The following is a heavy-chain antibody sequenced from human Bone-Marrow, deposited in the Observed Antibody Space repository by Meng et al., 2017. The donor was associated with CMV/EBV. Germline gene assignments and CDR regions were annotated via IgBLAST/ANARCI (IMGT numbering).Heavy chain of an antibody. CDR3: AREGAYYYDSSGYYSGDAFDI. CDR2: INHSGST. D-gene: IGHD3-22*01. V-gene: IGHV4-34*01. CDR1: GGSFSGYY. J-gene: IGHJ3*02. Sequence: GSLRLSCAVYGGSFSGYYWSWIRQPPGKGLEWIGEINHSGSTNYNPSLKSRVTISVDTSKNQFSLKLSSVTAADTAVYYCAREGAYYYDSSGYYSGDAFDIWGQGTMVTVSS.